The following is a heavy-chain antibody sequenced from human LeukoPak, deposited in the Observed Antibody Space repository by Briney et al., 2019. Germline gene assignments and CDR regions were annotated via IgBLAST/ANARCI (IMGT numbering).Heavy chain of an antibody. Sequence: PSETLSLTCSVSGGSLTSHYWSWIRQPPGKGLEWIGYIYHSGSTNYNPSLKSRVTISVDTSKNQFSLKLSSLTAADTAVYYCAKIKKPAAVGIAAAGTYYCMDVWGKGTTVTVSS. J-gene: IGHJ6*03. CDR1: GGSLTSHY. CDR2: IYHSGST. D-gene: IGHD6-13*01. V-gene: IGHV4-59*11. CDR3: AKIKKPAAVGIAAAGTYYCMDV.